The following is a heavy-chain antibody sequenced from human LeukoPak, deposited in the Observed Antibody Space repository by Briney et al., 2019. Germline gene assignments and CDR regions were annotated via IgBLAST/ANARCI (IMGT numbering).Heavy chain of an antibody. Sequence: SETLSLTCTVSGHSISSGYYWGWIRQPPGKGLEWIGSIYHSGSTYYNPSLKSRVTISVDTSKNQFSLKLSSVTAADTAVYYCARGGELELLSFDPWGQGTLVTVSS. CDR3: ARGGELELLSFDP. D-gene: IGHD1-7*01. CDR1: GHSISSGYY. CDR2: IYHSGST. V-gene: IGHV4-38-2*02. J-gene: IGHJ5*02.